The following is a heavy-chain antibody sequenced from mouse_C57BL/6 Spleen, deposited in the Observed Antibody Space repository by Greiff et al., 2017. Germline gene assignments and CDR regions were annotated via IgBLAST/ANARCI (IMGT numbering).Heavy chain of an antibody. CDR3: ARLSNYDAMDY. CDR1: GYSITSGYY. V-gene: IGHV3-6*01. D-gene: IGHD2-5*01. J-gene: IGHJ4*01. CDR2: ISYDGSN. Sequence: EVQLVESGPGLVKPSQSLSLTCYVTGYSITSGYYWNWIRQFPGNKLEWMGYISYDGSNNYNPSLKNRISITRDTSKNQFFLKLNSVTTEDTATYYCARLSNYDAMDYWGQGTSVTVSS.